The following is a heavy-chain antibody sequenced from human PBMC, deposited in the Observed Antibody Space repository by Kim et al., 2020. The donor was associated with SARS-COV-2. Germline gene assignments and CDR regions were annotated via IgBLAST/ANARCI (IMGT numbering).Heavy chain of an antibody. Sequence: GGSLRLSCAASGFTFSDYYMIWIRQAPGKGLECVSYITTSSTYTNYADSVKGRFTISRDNAENSLYLQMNSLRAEDTAVYYCARRRSSWYSQIDFWGQGTLVTVSS. J-gene: IGHJ4*02. V-gene: IGHV3-11*03. CDR2: ITTSSTYT. D-gene: IGHD6-13*01. CDR3: ARRRSSWYSQIDF. CDR1: GFTFSDYY.